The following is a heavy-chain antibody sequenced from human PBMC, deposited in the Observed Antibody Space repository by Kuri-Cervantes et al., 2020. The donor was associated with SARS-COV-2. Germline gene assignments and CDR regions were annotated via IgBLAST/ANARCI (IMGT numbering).Heavy chain of an antibody. CDR2: IWYDGSVE. CDR1: GFTFSRST. D-gene: IGHD5-24*01. Sequence: GGSLSLSCAASGFTFSRSTMHWVRQAPGKGLEWVALIWYDGSVEYYGDSVKGRFTISRDQAKNTLHLQMNNLRVEDAGVYYCAKDAGDGYNSTFDSWGQGTRVTVSS. CDR3: AKDAGDGYNSTFDS. V-gene: IGHV3-30*02. J-gene: IGHJ4*02.